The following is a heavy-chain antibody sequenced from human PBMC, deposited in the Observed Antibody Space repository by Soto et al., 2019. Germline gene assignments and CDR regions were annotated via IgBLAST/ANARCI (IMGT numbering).Heavy chain of an antibody. CDR2: IIPIFGTA. CDR3: ARDLGSGWYNY. J-gene: IGHJ4*02. D-gene: IGHD6-19*01. V-gene: IGHV1-69*13. Sequence: ASVKVSCKASGGTFSSYAISWVRQAPGQGLEWMGGIIPIFGTANYAQNFQGRVTIAADESTNTAYMELSSLRSEDTAVYYCARDLGSGWYNYWGQGTLVTVSS. CDR1: GGTFSSYA.